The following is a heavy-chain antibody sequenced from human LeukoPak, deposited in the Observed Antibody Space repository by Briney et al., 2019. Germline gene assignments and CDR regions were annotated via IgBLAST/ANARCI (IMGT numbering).Heavy chain of an antibody. CDR1: GGSISSYY. Sequence: PSETLSLTCTVSGGSISSYYWSWIRQPPGKGLEWIGSIYYSGSTYYNPSLKSRVTISVDTSKNQFSLKLSSVTAADTAVYYCARQNYYYYYYMDVWGKGTTVTISS. CDR3: ARQNYYYYYYMDV. J-gene: IGHJ6*03. CDR2: IYYSGST. V-gene: IGHV4-59*05.